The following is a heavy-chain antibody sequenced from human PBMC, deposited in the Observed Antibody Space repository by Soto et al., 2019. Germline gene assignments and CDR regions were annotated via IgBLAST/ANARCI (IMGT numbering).Heavy chain of an antibody. Sequence: QVQLVQSGAEVKKPGSSVKVSCKASGGTISSNAISWVRQAPGQGLEWMGGIIPLYASPNYAQNFQGRATVTADKATSTAYLELSRLKFADSGIYYCAVTVTGSRSPLAHWGRGTLVIVSS. CDR1: GGTISSNA. CDR3: AVTVTGSRSPLAH. V-gene: IGHV1-69*06. J-gene: IGHJ4*02. CDR2: IIPLYASP. D-gene: IGHD3-10*01.